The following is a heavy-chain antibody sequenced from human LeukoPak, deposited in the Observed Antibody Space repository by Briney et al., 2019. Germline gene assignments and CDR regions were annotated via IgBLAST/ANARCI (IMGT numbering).Heavy chain of an antibody. D-gene: IGHD3-3*01. Sequence: ASVKVSCKASGYTFTSYYMHWVRQAPGQGLEWMGIINPSGGSTSYAQKLQGRVTMTRDTSTSTVYMELSSLRSEDTAVYYCARGIVLRFLEWLPPDAFDIWGQGTMVTVSP. CDR2: INPSGGST. V-gene: IGHV1-46*01. J-gene: IGHJ3*02. CDR3: ARGIVLRFLEWLPPDAFDI. CDR1: GYTFTSYY.